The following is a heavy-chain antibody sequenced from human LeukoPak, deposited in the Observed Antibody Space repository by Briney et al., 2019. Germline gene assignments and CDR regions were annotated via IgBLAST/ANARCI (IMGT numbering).Heavy chain of an antibody. Sequence: SETLSLTCAVSGGSFSGYYWSWIRQPPGKGLEWIGEINHSGSTNYNPSLKSRVTISVDTSKNQFSLKLSSVTAADTAVYYCARRRVVVVTPFDYWGQGTLVTVSS. J-gene: IGHJ4*02. CDR2: INHSGST. CDR1: GGSFSGYY. D-gene: IGHD3-22*01. V-gene: IGHV4-34*01. CDR3: ARRRVVVVTPFDY.